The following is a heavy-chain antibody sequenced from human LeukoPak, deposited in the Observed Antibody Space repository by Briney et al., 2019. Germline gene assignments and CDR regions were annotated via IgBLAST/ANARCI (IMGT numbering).Heavy chain of an antibody. CDR2: INPNSGGT. CDR3: ARDKGLGWLASCFDY. CDR1: GYTFTGYY. D-gene: IGHD3-3*01. V-gene: IGHV1-2*06. Sequence: ASVKVSCTASGYTFTGYYMHWVRQAPGQGLEWMGRINPNSGGTNYAQKFQGRVTMTRDTSISTAYMELSRLRSDDTAVYYCARDKGLGWLASCFDYWGQGTLVTVSS. J-gene: IGHJ4*02.